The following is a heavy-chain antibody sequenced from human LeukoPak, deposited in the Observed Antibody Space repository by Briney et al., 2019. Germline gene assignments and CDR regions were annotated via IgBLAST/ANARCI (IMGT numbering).Heavy chain of an antibody. CDR1: GFTFSSYA. CDR2: ISGSGGST. V-gene: IGHV3-23*01. D-gene: IGHD1-26*01. CDR3: AKDPLWELPTPSRFDY. Sequence: LSGGSLRLSCAVSGFTFSSYAMTWVRQAPGKGLEWVSSISGSGGSTYYADSVKGRFTISRDNSKNTLYLQMNSLRAEDTAVYYCAKDPLWELPTPSRFDYWGQGTLVTVSS. J-gene: IGHJ4*02.